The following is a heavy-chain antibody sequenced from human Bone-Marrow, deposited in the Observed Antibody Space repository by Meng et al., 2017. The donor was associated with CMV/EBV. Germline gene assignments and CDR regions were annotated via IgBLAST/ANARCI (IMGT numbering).Heavy chain of an antibody. CDR1: GFTFDDYA. J-gene: IGHJ4*02. Sequence: GGSLRLSCAASGFTFDDYAMHWVRQAPGKGLEWVSSISSSGGFTYYADSVKGRFTISRDNAKNSLYLQMNSLRAEDTAVYYCARGDTVTTPPPHRGDYWGQGTLVTVYS. V-gene: IGHV3-21*06. CDR3: ARGDTVTTPPPHRGDY. D-gene: IGHD4-17*01. CDR2: ISSSGGFT.